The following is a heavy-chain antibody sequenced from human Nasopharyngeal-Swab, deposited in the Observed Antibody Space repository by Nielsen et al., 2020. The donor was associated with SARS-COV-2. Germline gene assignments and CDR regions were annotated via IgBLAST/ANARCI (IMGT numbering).Heavy chain of an antibody. CDR1: GGSISSSRYY. J-gene: IGHJ4*02. Sequence: SETLSLTCTVSGGSISSSRYYWGWIRQPPGKGLEWIGSIYYSGSTYYNPSLKSRVTISVDTSKNQFSLKLSSVTAADTSVYYCARVVNSYGEHFDYWGQGTLVTVSS. CDR3: ARVVNSYGEHFDY. D-gene: IGHD4-17*01. V-gene: IGHV4-39*01. CDR2: IYYSGST.